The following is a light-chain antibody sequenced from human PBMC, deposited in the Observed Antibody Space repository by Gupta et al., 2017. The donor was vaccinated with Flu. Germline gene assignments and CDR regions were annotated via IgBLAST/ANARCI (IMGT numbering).Light chain of an antibody. J-gene: IGKJ1*01. CDR2: DAS. V-gene: IGKV3-11*01. Sequence: EIVLTQSPATLSLSPGERATLSCRASQSVGSFLACYQQKPGQAPRLLIYDASNRATGLPARFSGSGSGADIILTINILAPEDFAVYYCQQRIDWPKTFGQGTKVEIK. CDR3: QQRIDWPKT. CDR1: QSVGSF.